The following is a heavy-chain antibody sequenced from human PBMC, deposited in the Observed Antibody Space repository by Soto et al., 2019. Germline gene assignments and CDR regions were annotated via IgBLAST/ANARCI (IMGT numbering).Heavy chain of an antibody. CDR2: IYYSGST. J-gene: IGHJ4*02. D-gene: IGHD6-13*01. CDR3: AREIAAAGSHFDY. CDR1: GGSISSGGYY. Sequence: SETLSLTCTVSGGSISSGGYYWSWIRQHPGKGLEWIGYIYYSGSTYYNPSLKSRVTISVDTSKNQFSLKLSSVTAADTAVYYCAREIAAAGSHFDYWGQGTLVTVSS. V-gene: IGHV4-31*03.